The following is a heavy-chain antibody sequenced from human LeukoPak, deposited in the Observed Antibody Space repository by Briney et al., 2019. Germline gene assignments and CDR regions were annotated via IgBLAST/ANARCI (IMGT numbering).Heavy chain of an antibody. J-gene: IGHJ4*02. V-gene: IGHV4-4*02. CDR3: ARKGPATIADY. CDR1: GGFISSGNW. D-gene: IGHD4-11*01. Sequence: SETLSLTCAVSGGFISSGNWWGWFRQPPGKGLEWIGEIHHSVGTNYNPSLKSRVAISMDKSKNQFSLDVTPVTAADTAMYYCARKGPATIADYWGRGTLVTVSS. CDR2: IHHSVGT.